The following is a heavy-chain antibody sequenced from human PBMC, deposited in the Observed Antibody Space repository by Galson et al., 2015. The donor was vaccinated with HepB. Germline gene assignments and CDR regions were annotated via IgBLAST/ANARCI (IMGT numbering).Heavy chain of an antibody. Sequence: VKVSCKASGGAFDKYNFNWVRQAPGQGLEWMGKIIPVLDITKYAQKFQGRVTITADTPTSTAYMELSSLRSDDTALYYCARSHYYDSSPFDSWGQGTLVTVSS. V-gene: IGHV1-69*02. CDR3: ARSHYYDSSPFDS. J-gene: IGHJ4*02. D-gene: IGHD3-22*01. CDR1: GGAFDKYN. CDR2: IIPVLDIT.